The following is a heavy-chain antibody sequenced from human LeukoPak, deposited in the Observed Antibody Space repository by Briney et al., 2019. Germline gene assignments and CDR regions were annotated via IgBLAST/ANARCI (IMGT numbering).Heavy chain of an antibody. CDR2: IYTSGST. Sequence: SETLSLTCTVSGGSISSGSYYWSWIRQPAGKGLEWIGRIYTSGSTNYNPSLKSRVTISVDTSKNQFSLKLSSVTAADTAVYYCARGRGYSYGYYYYYYMDVWGKGTTVTVSS. CDR3: ARGRGYSYGYYYYYYMDV. J-gene: IGHJ6*03. CDR1: GGSISSGSYY. D-gene: IGHD5-18*01. V-gene: IGHV4-61*02.